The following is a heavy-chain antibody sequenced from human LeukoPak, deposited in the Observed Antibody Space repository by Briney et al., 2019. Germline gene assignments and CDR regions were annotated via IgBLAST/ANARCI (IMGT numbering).Heavy chain of an antibody. J-gene: IGHJ4*02. CDR1: GYSFRGYY. D-gene: IGHD2-15*01. V-gene: IGHV1-2*02. CDR3: ARGYCTGGSCSVVDD. Sequence: ASVKVSCKASGYSFRGYYIHWVRQAPGQGLEWMGWINPNTGGTNYAQRFQGRVTVTRDTSISTAYMELSGLKSDDTAVYYCARGYCTGGSCSVVDDWGQGTLVSVSS. CDR2: INPNTGGT.